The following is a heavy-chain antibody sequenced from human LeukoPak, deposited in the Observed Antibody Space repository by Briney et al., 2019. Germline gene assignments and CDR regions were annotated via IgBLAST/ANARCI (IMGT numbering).Heavy chain of an antibody. J-gene: IGHJ6*02. Sequence: ASVKVSCKASGYTFTSYAMHWVRQAPGQRLEWMGWINAGNGNTKYSQKFQGRVTITRDTSASTAYMELSSLRSEDTAVYYCASASYDILTGLYYYYYGMDVWGQGTTVTVSS. D-gene: IGHD3-9*01. CDR1: GYTFTSYA. CDR3: ASASYDILTGLYYYYYGMDV. CDR2: INAGNGNT. V-gene: IGHV1-3*01.